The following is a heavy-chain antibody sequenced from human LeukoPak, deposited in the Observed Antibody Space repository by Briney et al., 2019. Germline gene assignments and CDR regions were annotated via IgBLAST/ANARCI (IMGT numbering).Heavy chain of an antibody. CDR2: ISSSST. J-gene: IGHJ4*02. D-gene: IGHD5-24*01. CDR3: ARDYGYEIDY. Sequence: GGSLRLSCAASGFTFSSYSMYWVRQAPGKGLEWVSSISSSSTYADSVKGRFTISRDSAKNSLYLQMNSLRVEDTAVYYCARDYGYEIDYWGQGTLVTVSS. V-gene: IGHV3-21*01. CDR1: GFTFSSYS.